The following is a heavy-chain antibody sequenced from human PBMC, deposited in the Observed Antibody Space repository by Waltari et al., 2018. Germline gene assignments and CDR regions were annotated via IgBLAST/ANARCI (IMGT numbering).Heavy chain of an antibody. Sequence: QVQLVESGGGVVQPGRSLRLSCAASGFTFSSYGMHWVRQAPGKGLEWVAVIWYDGSNKYYADSGKGRFTISRDNSKNTLYLQMNSLRAEDTAMYYGAKGYYYDSSGYWNYWGQGTLVTVSS. V-gene: IGHV3-30*18. CDR2: IWYDGSNK. CDR1: GFTFSSYG. J-gene: IGHJ4*02. CDR3: AKGYYYDSSGYWNY. D-gene: IGHD3-22*01.